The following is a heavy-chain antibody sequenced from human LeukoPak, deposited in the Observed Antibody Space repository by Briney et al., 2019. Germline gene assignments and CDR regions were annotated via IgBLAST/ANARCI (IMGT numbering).Heavy chain of an antibody. J-gene: IGHJ4*02. Sequence: SETPSLTCTVSGGSISSGSYYWSWIRQPAGKGLEWIGRIYTSGSTNYNPSLKSRVTISVDTSKNQFSLKLSSVTAADTAVYYCARSLSNYYDSSGPQAFGYWGQGTLVTVSS. CDR1: GGSISSGSYY. D-gene: IGHD3-22*01. CDR2: IYTSGST. CDR3: ARSLSNYYDSSGPQAFGY. V-gene: IGHV4-61*02.